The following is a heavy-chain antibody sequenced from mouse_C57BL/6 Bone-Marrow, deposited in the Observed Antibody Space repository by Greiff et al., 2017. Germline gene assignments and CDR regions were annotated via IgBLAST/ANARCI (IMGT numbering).Heavy chain of an antibody. Sequence: VQLQQSGPELVKPGASVKLSCKASGYTFTSYGINWVKQRPGQGLEWIGWIYPRDGSTKYNEKFKGKATVTVDPSSRTAYMELHSLTSEDSAVYFCARDYGSSYWYFDFWDTGTTVTVSS. D-gene: IGHD1-1*01. CDR1: GYTFTSYG. CDR3: ARDYGSSYWYFDF. V-gene: IGHV1-85*01. J-gene: IGHJ1*03. CDR2: IYPRDGST.